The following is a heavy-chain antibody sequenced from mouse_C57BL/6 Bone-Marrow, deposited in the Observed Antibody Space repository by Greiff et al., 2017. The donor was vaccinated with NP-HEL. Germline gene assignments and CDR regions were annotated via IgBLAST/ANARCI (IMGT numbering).Heavy chain of an antibody. V-gene: IGHV1-69*01. CDR1: GYTFTSYW. CDR2: IDPSDSYT. CDR3: ARERDDGYYEFAY. D-gene: IGHD2-3*01. Sequence: QVQLKQPGAELVMPGASVKLSCKASGYTFTSYWMHWVKQRPGQGLEWIGEIDPSDSYTNYNQKFKGKSTLTVDKSSSTAYMQLSSLTSEDSAVYYGARERDDGYYEFAYWGQGTLVTVSA. J-gene: IGHJ3*01.